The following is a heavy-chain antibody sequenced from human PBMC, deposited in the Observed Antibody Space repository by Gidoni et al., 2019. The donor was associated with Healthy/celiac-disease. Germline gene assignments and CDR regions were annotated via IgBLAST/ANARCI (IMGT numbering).Heavy chain of an antibody. J-gene: IGHJ3*02. V-gene: IGHV3-21*01. D-gene: IGHD6-19*01. CDR2: MSSSSSYI. CDR3: ARDQGTVAGSPFDAFDI. CDR1: GFPFGRNR. Sequence: EVQLVESGGGLAKPGGPLGLSCAASGFPFGRNRMNWFRQAPGRGLEWVSSMSSSSSYIYYADSVKGRFTISRDNAKNSLYLQMNSLRAEDTAVYYCARDQGTVAGSPFDAFDIWGQGTMVTVSS.